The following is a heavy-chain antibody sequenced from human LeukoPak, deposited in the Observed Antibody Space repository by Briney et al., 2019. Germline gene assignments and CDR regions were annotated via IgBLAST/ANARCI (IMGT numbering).Heavy chain of an antibody. V-gene: IGHV3-15*01. J-gene: IGHJ4*02. D-gene: IGHD2-21*02. Sequence: GGSLRLSCAASGFTFSNAWMNWVRQAPGKGLEWVGRIKSKPAGETRTYAAPVKGRFTISRDDSRKTLYLQMNSLKTEDTAVYYCTTCGGDCYFNYWGQGTLVTVSS. CDR3: TTCGGDCYFNY. CDR1: GFTFSNAW. CDR2: IKSKPAGETR.